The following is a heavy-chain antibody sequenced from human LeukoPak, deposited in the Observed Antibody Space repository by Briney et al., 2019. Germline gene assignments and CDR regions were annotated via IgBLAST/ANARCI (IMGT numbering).Heavy chain of an antibody. D-gene: IGHD2-15*01. Sequence: PGGSLRLSCAASGFTFSSYIMNWVRQAPGKGLEWVSSISSSSSYIYYADSVKGRFTISRDNAKNSLYLQMNSLRAEDTAVYYCARGAPEGCSGGSCYSLGLTHLNYWGQGTLVTVSS. CDR2: ISSSSSYI. J-gene: IGHJ4*02. CDR3: ARGAPEGCSGGSCYSLGLTHLNY. CDR1: GFTFSSYI. V-gene: IGHV3-21*01.